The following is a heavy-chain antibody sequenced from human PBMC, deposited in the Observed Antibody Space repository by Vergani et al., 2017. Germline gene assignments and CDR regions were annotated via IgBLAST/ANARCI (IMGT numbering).Heavy chain of an antibody. J-gene: IGHJ4*02. CDR1: GGTFSSYA. V-gene: IGHV1-69*01. CDR3: AKDRAYCSSTNCHTYFDS. Sequence: QVQLVQSGAEVKKPGSSVKVSCKASGGTFSSYAISWVRQAPGQGLEWMGGIIPIFGTANYAQKFQGRVTITADESTSTAYMELSSLRSEDTAVYYCAKDRAYCSSTNCHTYFDSWGQGTLITVSS. D-gene: IGHD2-2*01. CDR2: IIPIFGTA.